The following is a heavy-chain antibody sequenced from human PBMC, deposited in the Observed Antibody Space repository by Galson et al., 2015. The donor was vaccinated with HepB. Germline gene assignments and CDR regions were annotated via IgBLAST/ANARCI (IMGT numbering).Heavy chain of an antibody. Sequence: SLRLSCAASGFTFRSYALHWGRQAPGKGLEWVALISEYGSKKYADSVKGRFTISRENSKNTLYLQMNSLRVEDTAVYYCVRDMTEAFGALLLMAADYCGQGPLATVPS. V-gene: IGHV3-30*04. D-gene: IGHD3-10*01. CDR1: GFTFRSYA. J-gene: IGHJ4*02. CDR2: ISEYGSKK. CDR3: VRDMTEAFGALLLMAADY.